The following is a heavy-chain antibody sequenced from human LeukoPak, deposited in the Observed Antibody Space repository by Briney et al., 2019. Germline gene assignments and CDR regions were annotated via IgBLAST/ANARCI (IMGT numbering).Heavy chain of an antibody. J-gene: IGHJ4*02. Sequence: PGGSLRLSCAASGFTFSSYAMSWVRQAPGKGLEWVSAISGSGVTTDYADSVKGRFTISRDNSKNTLSLEMSSLRVEDTAVYYCAKEESSSSWYPTLDFWGQGSLVTVSS. CDR1: GFTFSSYA. CDR3: AKEESSSSWYPTLDF. CDR2: ISGSGVTT. V-gene: IGHV3-23*01. D-gene: IGHD6-13*01.